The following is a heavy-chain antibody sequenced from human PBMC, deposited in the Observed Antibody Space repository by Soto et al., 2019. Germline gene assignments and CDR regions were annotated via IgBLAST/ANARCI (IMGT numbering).Heavy chain of an antibody. CDR1: GGSISSYY. V-gene: IGHV4-59*01. CDR3: ARAGLDTMVRGVPLDP. D-gene: IGHD3-10*01. J-gene: IGHJ5*02. CDR2: IYYSGST. Sequence: SETLSLTCTVSGGSISSYYWSWIRQPPGKGLEWIGYIYYSGSTNYNPTLKSRVTISVDTSKNQFSLKLSSVTAADTAVYYCARAGLDTMVRGVPLDPWGQGTLVTVSS.